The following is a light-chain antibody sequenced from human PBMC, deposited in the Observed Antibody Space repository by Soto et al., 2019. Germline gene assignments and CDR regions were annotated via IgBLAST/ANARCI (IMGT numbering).Light chain of an antibody. Sequence: EIVLTQSPCTLYLSPWERATLSCTASQSVSSTYLAWYQQKPGQSPRLLISGASSRAAGIPDRFSGSGFGTDFTLTISRLEPEDSAVYYCQQYDTSPPNLTFGGGTKVDIK. CDR2: GAS. V-gene: IGKV3-20*01. J-gene: IGKJ4*01. CDR3: QQYDTSPPNLT. CDR1: QSVSSTY.